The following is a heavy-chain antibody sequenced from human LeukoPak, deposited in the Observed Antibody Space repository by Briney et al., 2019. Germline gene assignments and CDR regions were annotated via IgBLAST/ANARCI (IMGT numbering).Heavy chain of an antibody. CDR3: TRVGQSAYYFDY. CDR1: GFTFGDYA. J-gene: IGHJ4*02. V-gene: IGHV3-49*04. CDR2: IRSKAYGGTT. Sequence: PGGSLRLSCTASGFTFGDYAMSWVRQAPGKGLEWVGFIRSKAYGGTTEYAASVKGRFTISRDDSKSIAYLQMNSLKTEDTAVYYCTRVGQSAYYFDYWGQGTLGSVSS.